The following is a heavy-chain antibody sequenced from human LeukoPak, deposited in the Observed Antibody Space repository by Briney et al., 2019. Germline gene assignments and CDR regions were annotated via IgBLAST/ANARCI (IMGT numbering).Heavy chain of an antibody. CDR1: GFTFDDYA. D-gene: IGHD6-19*01. CDR2: ISWNSGSI. J-gene: IGHJ4*02. V-gene: IGHV3-9*03. CDR3: AKSIAVAGTGFDY. Sequence: AGGSLRLSCAASGFTFDDYAMHWVRQAPGKGLEWVSGISWNSGSIGYVDSVKGRFTISRDNAKNSLYLQMNSLRAEDMALYYCAKSIAVAGTGFDYWGQGTLVTVSS.